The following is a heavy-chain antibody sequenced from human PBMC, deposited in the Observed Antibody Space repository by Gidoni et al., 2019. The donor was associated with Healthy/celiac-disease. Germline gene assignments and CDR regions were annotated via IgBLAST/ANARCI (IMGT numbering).Heavy chain of an antibody. Sequence: VSGISWNSGSIGYADSVKGRFTISRDNAKNSLYLQMNSLRAEDTALYYCAKGYSYGDNWFDPWGQGTLVTVSS. CDR3: AKGYSYGDNWFDP. V-gene: IGHV3-9*01. J-gene: IGHJ5*02. CDR2: ISWNSGSI. D-gene: IGHD5-18*01.